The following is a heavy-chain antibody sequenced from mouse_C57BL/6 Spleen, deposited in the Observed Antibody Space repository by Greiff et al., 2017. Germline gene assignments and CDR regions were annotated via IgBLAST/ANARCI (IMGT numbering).Heavy chain of an antibody. CDR2: ISSGSSTI. J-gene: IGHJ4*01. Sequence: EVKVVESGGGLVKPGGSLNLSCAASGFTFSDYGMHWVRQAPEKGLEWVAYISSGSSTIYYADTVKGRFTIARDNAKNTLFLQMTSLRSEDTAMYYCARGDGYPLYYAMDYWGQGTSVTVSS. CDR3: ARGDGYPLYYAMDY. V-gene: IGHV5-17*01. D-gene: IGHD2-3*01. CDR1: GFTFSDYG.